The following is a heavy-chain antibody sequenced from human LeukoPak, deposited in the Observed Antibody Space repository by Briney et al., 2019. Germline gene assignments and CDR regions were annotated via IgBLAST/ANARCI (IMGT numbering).Heavy chain of an antibody. J-gene: IGHJ4*02. CDR1: GFTFSSYS. V-gene: IGHV3-48*04. CDR3: ARIMVATTREAFDY. D-gene: IGHD5-12*01. CDR2: ISSSGSTI. Sequence: GGSLRLSCAVSGFTFSSYSMSWVRQAPGKGLEWVSYISSSGSTIYYADSVRGRFTISRDNAKNSLYLQMNSLRAEDTAVYYCARIMVATTREAFDYWGQGTLVTVSS.